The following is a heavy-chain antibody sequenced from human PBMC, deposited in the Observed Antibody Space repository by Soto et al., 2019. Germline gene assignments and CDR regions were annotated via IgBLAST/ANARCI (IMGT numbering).Heavy chain of an antibody. J-gene: IGHJ6*02. D-gene: IGHD2-8*01. V-gene: IGHV4-30-4*01. Sequence: TLSLTCTISGGSISNGDYYWNWIRQSPEKGLEWIGYIYYSGSTYYNPSLKSRVTMFVDTSNNQFSLKLTSVTVADTAVYYCAREPVPDHVYYGLDVWGQGTTVTVSS. CDR2: IYYSGST. CDR3: AREPVPDHVYYGLDV. CDR1: GGSISNGDYY.